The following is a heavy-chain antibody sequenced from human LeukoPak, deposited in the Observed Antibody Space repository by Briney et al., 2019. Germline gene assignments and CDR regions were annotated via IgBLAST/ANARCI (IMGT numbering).Heavy chain of an antibody. J-gene: IGHJ6*02. V-gene: IGHV3-23*01. CDR1: GFTFSNYV. D-gene: IGHD3-10*01. CDR2: ISDSGGRT. Sequence: SGGSLRLSCAASGFTFSNYVMGWVRQAPGKGLEWVSTISDSGGRTYYADSVKGRFTISRDNSKNTLYLQVNSLRAEDTAVYYCAKGLWDYYGSGIMYYTMDVWGQGTTVTVSS. CDR3: AKGLWDYYGSGIMYYTMDV.